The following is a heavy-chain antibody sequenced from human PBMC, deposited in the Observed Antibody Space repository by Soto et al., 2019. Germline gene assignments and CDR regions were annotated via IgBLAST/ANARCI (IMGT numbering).Heavy chain of an antibody. CDR2: NNHSGSS. CDR3: ARGLYDYVWGSYRLNAFHI. CDR1: GGSFSDYY. J-gene: IGHJ3*02. D-gene: IGHD3-16*02. Sequence: QVQLQQWGAGLLKPSETLSLTCAVYGGSFSDYYWNWIRQPPGKGLEGIGENNHSGSSNYNPSLKSRLTLSVDPSKNQFSLHLSSVTAADTAVYYCARGLYDYVWGSYRLNAFHIWGQGTMVTVSS. V-gene: IGHV4-34*01.